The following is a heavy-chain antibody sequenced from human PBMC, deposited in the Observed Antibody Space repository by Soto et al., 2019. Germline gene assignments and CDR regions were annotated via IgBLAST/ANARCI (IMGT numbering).Heavy chain of an antibody. CDR3: AKQSWNHESDY. D-gene: IGHD1-1*01. J-gene: IGHJ4*02. Sequence: GGSLRLSCAASGFTFSSYSMSWVRQAPWKGLEWVSAISGSGVSTYYAEYVKGRFNISRENSKNKLYLQMKSLIAEDTAVYYCAKQSWNHESDYCGQGTLLALSS. V-gene: IGHV3-23*01. CDR1: GFTFSSYS. CDR2: ISGSGVST.